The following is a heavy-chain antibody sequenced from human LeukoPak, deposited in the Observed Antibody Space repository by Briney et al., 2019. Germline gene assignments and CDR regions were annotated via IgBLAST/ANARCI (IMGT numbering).Heavy chain of an antibody. V-gene: IGHV3-30-3*01. CDR2: ISYDGSNK. CDR3: ARSLRFLEWLLPFDY. J-gene: IGHJ4*02. D-gene: IGHD3-3*01. Sequence: PGGSLRLSCAASGFTFSSYAMHWVRQAPGKGLEWVAVISYDGSNKYYADSVQGRFTISRDNSKNTLYLQMNSLRAEDTAVYYCARSLRFLEWLLPFDYWGQGTLVTVSS. CDR1: GFTFSSYA.